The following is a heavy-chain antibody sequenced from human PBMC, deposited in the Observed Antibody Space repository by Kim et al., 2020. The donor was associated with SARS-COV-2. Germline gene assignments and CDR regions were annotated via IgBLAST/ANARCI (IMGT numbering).Heavy chain of an antibody. CDR2: INHSGST. CDR3: ASSPAADTPDSIAAAGFDY. D-gene: IGHD6-13*01. CDR1: GGSFSGYY. V-gene: IGHV4-34*01. J-gene: IGHJ4*02. Sequence: SETLYLTCAVYGGSFSGYYWSWIRQPPGKGLEWIGEINHSGSTNYNPSLKSRVTISVDTSKNQFSLKLSSVTAADTAVYYCASSPAADTPDSIAAAGFDYWGQGTLVTVSS.